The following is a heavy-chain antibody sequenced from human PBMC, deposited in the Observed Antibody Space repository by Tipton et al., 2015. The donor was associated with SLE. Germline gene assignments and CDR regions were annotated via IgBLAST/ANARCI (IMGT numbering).Heavy chain of an antibody. CDR1: GGSISSHY. V-gene: IGHV4-59*11. D-gene: IGHD4-17*01. Sequence: TLSLTCTVSGGSISSHYWSWIRQPPGKGLEWIGYIYYSGSIGYNPSLKSRVTISVDTSENQFSLKLSSVTAADTAVYYCARDLYGDYVLGYWGQGTLVTVSS. CDR3: ARDLYGDYVLGY. CDR2: IYYSGSI. J-gene: IGHJ4*02.